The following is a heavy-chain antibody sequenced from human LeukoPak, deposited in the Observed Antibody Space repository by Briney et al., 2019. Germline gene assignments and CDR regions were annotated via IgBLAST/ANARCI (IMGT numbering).Heavy chain of an antibody. D-gene: IGHD6-13*01. V-gene: IGHV1-8*01. CDR2: MNPNSGNT. CDR1: GYTFTSYD. Sequence: ASVKVSCKASGYTFTSYDINWVRQATGQGLEWMGWMNPNSGNTGYAQKFRGRVTMTRNTSISTAYMELSSLRSEDTAVYYCARGPLGYSNTWFAYWGQGTLVTVSS. J-gene: IGHJ5*01. CDR3: ARGPLGYSNTWFAY.